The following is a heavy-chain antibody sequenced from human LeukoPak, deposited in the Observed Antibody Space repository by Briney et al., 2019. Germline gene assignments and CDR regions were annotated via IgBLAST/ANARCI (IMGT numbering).Heavy chain of an antibody. D-gene: IGHD6-13*01. Sequence: ASVTVSCKASGYTFTGYYMHWVRQAPGQGLEWMGWMNPNSGGTDYAQKFEGRVTMTRDTSISTAYMELSRLRSDDTAVYYCARETIAATPSDAFDIWGQGTMVTVAS. V-gene: IGHV1-2*02. CDR1: GYTFTGYY. CDR2: MNPNSGGT. CDR3: ARETIAATPSDAFDI. J-gene: IGHJ3*02.